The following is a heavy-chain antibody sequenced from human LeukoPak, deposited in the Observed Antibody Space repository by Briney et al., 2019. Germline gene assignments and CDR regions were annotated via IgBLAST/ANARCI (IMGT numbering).Heavy chain of an antibody. D-gene: IGHD2-8*01. CDR2: IKSKTDGGTT. CDR1: GFTFSNAW. J-gene: IGHJ4*02. Sequence: GGSLRLSCAASGFTFSNAWMSWVRQAPGKGLEWVGRIKSKTDGGTTDYAAPVKGRFTISRDDSKNTLYLQMNSLKTEDTAVYYCTTDPGYCTNGVCYAFDNWGQGTLVTVSS. CDR3: TTDPGYCTNGVCYAFDN. V-gene: IGHV3-15*01.